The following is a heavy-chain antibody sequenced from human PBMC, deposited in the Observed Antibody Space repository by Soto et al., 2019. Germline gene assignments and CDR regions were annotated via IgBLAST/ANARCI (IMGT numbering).Heavy chain of an antibody. CDR1: GGSISSGGYY. D-gene: IGHD2-15*01. CDR3: ARADIVAWGMDV. J-gene: IGHJ6*02. Sequence: QVQLQESGPGLVKPSQTLSLTCTVSGGSISSGGYYWSLIRQHPGKGLEWIGYIYYSGSTYYNPSLKSRVTISVDTSKNQFSLKLSSVTAADTAVYYCARADIVAWGMDVWGQGTTVTVSS. CDR2: IYYSGST. V-gene: IGHV4-31*03.